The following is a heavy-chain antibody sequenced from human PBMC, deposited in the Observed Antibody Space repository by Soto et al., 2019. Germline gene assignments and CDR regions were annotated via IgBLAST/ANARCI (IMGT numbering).Heavy chain of an antibody. CDR3: ARAVVLMVSRTGWFDP. D-gene: IGHD2-8*01. V-gene: IGHV4-34*01. Sequence: PSETLSLTCAVYGGSFSCYYWSWIRQPPGKGLEWIGEINHSGSTNYNPSLKSRVTISVDTSKNQFSLKLSSMTAADTAVYYCARAVVLMVSRTGWFDPWGQGTLVTVSS. CDR1: GGSFSCYY. CDR2: INHSGST. J-gene: IGHJ5*02.